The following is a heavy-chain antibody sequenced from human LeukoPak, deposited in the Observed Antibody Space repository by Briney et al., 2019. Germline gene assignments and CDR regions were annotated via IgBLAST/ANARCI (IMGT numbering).Heavy chain of an antibody. Sequence: SETLSLTCAVYGGSFSGYYWSWIRQPPGKGLEWIGEITHSGSTNYNPSLKSRVTISVDTSKNQFSLKLSSVTAADTAVYYCARAGGEDTAMFFSPTIDYWGQGTLVTVSS. CDR2: ITHSGST. CDR3: ARAGGEDTAMFFSPTIDY. V-gene: IGHV4-34*01. D-gene: IGHD5-18*01. CDR1: GGSFSGYY. J-gene: IGHJ4*02.